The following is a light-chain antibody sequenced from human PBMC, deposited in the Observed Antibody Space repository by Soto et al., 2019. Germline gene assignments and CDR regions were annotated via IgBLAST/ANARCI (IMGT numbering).Light chain of an antibody. J-gene: IGKJ1*01. CDR2: AAS. CDR3: QQSYSTLWT. Sequence: DIQMTQSPSSLSASVGDRVTITCRASQSISNYLNWYQQKPGKAPKLLMYAASSLQSGVPSRFSGSGSGTDFTLTVSSLQPEDFATYFCQQSYSTLWTFGHGTKVEFK. CDR1: QSISNY. V-gene: IGKV1-39*01.